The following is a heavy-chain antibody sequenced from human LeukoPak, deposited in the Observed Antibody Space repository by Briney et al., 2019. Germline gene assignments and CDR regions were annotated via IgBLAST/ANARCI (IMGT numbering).Heavy chain of an antibody. V-gene: IGHV4-59*01. CDR1: AGSITY. CDR3: ARDASSGSAYYFDY. CDR2: IYNSGRT. J-gene: IGHJ4*02. Sequence: PSETLSLTCTVSAGSITYWNWIRQPPGKGLEWIGVIYNSGRTEHNPSLKSRVTISVDTSKNQFSLKLSSVTAADTAVYYCARDASSGSAYYFDYWGQGTLVTVSS. D-gene: IGHD1-26*01.